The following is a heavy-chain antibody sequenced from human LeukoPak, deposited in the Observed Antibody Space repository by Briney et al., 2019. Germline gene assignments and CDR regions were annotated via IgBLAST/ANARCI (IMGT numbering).Heavy chain of an antibody. CDR3: ARSPGWDKLWFGELLSHFDY. V-gene: IGHV3-30*04. CDR2: ISYDGSNK. J-gene: IGHJ4*02. CDR1: GFTFSSYA. D-gene: IGHD3-10*01. Sequence: GGSLRLSCAASGFTFSSYAMHWVRQAPGKGLEWVAVISYDGSNKYYADSVKGRFTISRDNSKNTLYLQMNSLRAEDTAVYYCARSPGWDKLWFGELLSHFDYWGQGTLVTVSS.